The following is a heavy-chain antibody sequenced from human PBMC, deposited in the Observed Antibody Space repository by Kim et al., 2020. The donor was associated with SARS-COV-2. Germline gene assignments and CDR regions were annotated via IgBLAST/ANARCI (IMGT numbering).Heavy chain of an antibody. CDR2: RTT. V-gene: IGHV3-74*01. J-gene: IGHJ4*02. CDR3: ARDLSGADDY. Sequence: RTTTTTDYVKGRLTISRDNAENTRYLQMNSLTAEDTAIYYCARDLSGADDYWGQGTLVTVSS. D-gene: IGHD3-10*01.